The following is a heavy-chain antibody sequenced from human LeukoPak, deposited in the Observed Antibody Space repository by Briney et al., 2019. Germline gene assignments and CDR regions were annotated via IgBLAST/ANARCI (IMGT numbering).Heavy chain of an antibody. CDR2: IYPGDSDT. CDR1: GYSFTSYW. V-gene: IGHV5-51*03. Sequence: PGESLKISCKGSGYSFTSYWIGWVRQMPGKGLEWMGIIYPGDSDTRYSPSFQGQVTISADKSINTAYLQWSSLKASDTAMYYCARLWGIVATIPNWFDPWGQGTLVTVSS. CDR3: ARLWGIVATIPNWFDP. D-gene: IGHD5-12*01. J-gene: IGHJ5*02.